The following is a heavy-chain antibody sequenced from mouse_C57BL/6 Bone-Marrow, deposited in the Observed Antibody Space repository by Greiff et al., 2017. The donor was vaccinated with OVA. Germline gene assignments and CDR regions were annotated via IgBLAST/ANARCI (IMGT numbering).Heavy chain of an antibody. CDR1: GYTFTSYW. CDR3: TMDLRWLRREAY. V-gene: IGHV1-5*01. CDR2: IYPGNSDT. Sequence: EVHLVESGTVLARPGASVKMSCKTSGYTFTSYWMHWVKQRPGQGLEWIGAIYPGNSDTNYNQKFKGKAKLTADTSASTAYMELSSLTNEDSAVYYCTMDLRWLRREAYWGQGTLVTVSA. J-gene: IGHJ3*01. D-gene: IGHD2-2*01.